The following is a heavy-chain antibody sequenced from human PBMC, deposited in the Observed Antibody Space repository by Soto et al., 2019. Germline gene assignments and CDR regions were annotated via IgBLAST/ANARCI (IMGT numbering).Heavy chain of an antibody. Sequence: ESGGGVVQPGRSLRLSCAASGFTFSSYAMHWVRQAPGKGLEWVAVTSYDGSNKYYADSVKGRFTISRDNSKNTLYLQMNSLRPEDTAVYYCARDRGYSRDYFDCWGQGTLVTVSS. CDR2: TSYDGSNK. D-gene: IGHD5-18*01. J-gene: IGHJ4*02. V-gene: IGHV3-30-3*01. CDR1: GFTFSSYA. CDR3: ARDRGYSRDYFDC.